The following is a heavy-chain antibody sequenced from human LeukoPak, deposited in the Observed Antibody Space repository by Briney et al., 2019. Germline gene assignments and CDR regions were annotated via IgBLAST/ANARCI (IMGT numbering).Heavy chain of an antibody. CDR3: AKSAARGYYYYGMDV. CDR2: ISGSGGTT. V-gene: IGHV3-23*01. D-gene: IGHD2-2*01. CDR1: GFTFSSYW. Sequence: GGSLRLSCAASGFTFSSYWMNWVRQAPGKGLEWVSVISGSGGTTYYAESVKGRFTISRDNSKNTLYLQMNSLRAEETAVYYCAKSAARGYYYYGMDVWGQGTTVTVSS. J-gene: IGHJ6*02.